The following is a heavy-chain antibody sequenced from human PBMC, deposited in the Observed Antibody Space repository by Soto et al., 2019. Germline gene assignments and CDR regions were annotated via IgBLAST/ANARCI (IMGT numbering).Heavy chain of an antibody. J-gene: IGHJ6*02. V-gene: IGHV4-61*08. CDR2: IYYSGST. CDR3: ARSVGYCSSTSCYHYYYGMDV. D-gene: IGHD2-2*01. Sequence: SETLSLTCTVSGGSISSGDYYWSWIRQPPGKGLEWIGYIYYSGSTNYNPSLKSRVTMSVDTSKNQFSLKLSSVTAADTAVYYCARSVGYCSSTSCYHYYYGMDVWGQGTTVTVSS. CDR1: GGSISSGDYY.